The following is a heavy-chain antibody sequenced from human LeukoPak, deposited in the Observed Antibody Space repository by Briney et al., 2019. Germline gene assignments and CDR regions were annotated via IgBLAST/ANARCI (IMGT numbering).Heavy chain of an antibody. Sequence: SETLSLTCTVSGGSISSSSYYWGWIRQPPGKGLEWIGRIYYSGSTYYNPSLKSRVTISVDTSRNQFSLKLSSVAAADTAVYYCVRESLNFGDRYNWSDPWGQGTLVTVSS. CDR3: VRESLNFGDRYNWSDP. V-gene: IGHV4-39*02. CDR1: GGSISSSSYY. J-gene: IGHJ5*02. D-gene: IGHD4-17*01. CDR2: IYYSGST.